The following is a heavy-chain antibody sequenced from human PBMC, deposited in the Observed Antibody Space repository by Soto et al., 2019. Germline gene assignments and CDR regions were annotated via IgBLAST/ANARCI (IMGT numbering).Heavy chain of an antibody. Sequence: QVQLVESGGGVVQPGRSLRLSCAASGFTFSSYGMHWVRQAPGKGLEWVAVIWYDGSNKYYADSVKGRFTISRDNSKNTLYLQMNSLRAEDTAVYYCARPYDSSGYYYGWYFDLWGRGTLVTVSS. CDR3: ARPYDSSGYYYGWYFDL. CDR2: IWYDGSNK. D-gene: IGHD3-22*01. V-gene: IGHV3-33*01. CDR1: GFTFSSYG. J-gene: IGHJ2*01.